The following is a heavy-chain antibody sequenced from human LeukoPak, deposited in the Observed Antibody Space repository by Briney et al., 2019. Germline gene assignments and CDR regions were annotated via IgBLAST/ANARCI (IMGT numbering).Heavy chain of an antibody. V-gene: IGHV4-30-4*01. Sequence: SETLSLTCTVSGGSISSGDYYLSWIRQPPGKGLEWIGYIYYSGSTYYNPSLKSRVTISVDTSKNQFSLKLGSVTAADTAVYYCALYYYGSGSYPPFDYWGQGTLVTVSS. CDR3: ALYYYGSGSYPPFDY. CDR2: IYYSGST. CDR1: GGSISSGDYY. J-gene: IGHJ4*02. D-gene: IGHD3-10*01.